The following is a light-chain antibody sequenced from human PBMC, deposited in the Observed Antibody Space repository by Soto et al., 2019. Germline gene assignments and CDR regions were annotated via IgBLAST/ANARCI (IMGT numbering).Light chain of an antibody. CDR2: GAS. V-gene: IGKV3-20*01. J-gene: IGKJ1*01. CDR3: QQYDSSPPT. Sequence: EIVLAQSPGTLSLSPGERATLSCRASQSISSTYLAWYQQKPGQAPRLLIFGASNRATGIPDRFSGSGSGRDFTLTISRLEPEDFAVYFCQQYDSSPPTFGQGTRWIS. CDR1: QSISSTY.